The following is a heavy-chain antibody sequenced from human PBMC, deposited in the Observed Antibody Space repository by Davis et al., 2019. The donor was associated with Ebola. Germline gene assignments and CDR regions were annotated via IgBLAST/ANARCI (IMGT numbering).Heavy chain of an antibody. Sequence: GESLKISCQGSGYSFTSYWVAWVRQMPGKGLEWMGIIYPGDSDTRYSPSFQGQVTISADKSISTAYLQWSSLKASDTAMYYCASRPMTTDAFDIWGQGTMVTVSS. CDR1: GYSFTSYW. J-gene: IGHJ3*02. V-gene: IGHV5-51*01. CDR3: ASRPMTTDAFDI. CDR2: IYPGDSDT. D-gene: IGHD4-17*01.